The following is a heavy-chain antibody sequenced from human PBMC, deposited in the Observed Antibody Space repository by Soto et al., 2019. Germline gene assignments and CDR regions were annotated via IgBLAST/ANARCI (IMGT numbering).Heavy chain of an antibody. CDR1: GYTLTELS. Sequence: GASVKVSCKVSGYTLTELSMHWVRQARGQRLEWIGWIVVGTGSTNYAQNFQERVTITRDMSTSTSFMELSSLRSEDTAVYYCAAGDSSTWSPYGMDVWGQGTTVTVSS. J-gene: IGHJ6*02. CDR3: AAGDSSTWSPYGMDV. CDR2: IVVGTGST. V-gene: IGHV1-58*02. D-gene: IGHD6-13*01.